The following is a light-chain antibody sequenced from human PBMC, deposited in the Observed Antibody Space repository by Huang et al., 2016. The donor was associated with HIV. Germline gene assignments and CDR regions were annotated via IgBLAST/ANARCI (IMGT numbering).Light chain of an antibody. CDR2: VAS. V-gene: IGKV3-15*01. Sequence: IVMTQSPATLSVSPGERATLSCRASRSVGNNLAWYQQKVGQAPRLLIYVASTRDTGIGARLSGSGSGTDFTLTISSLQSEDFAVYYCQQYNDWPPWYTFGQGTKLEIK. J-gene: IGKJ2*01. CDR1: RSVGNN. CDR3: QQYNDWPPWYT.